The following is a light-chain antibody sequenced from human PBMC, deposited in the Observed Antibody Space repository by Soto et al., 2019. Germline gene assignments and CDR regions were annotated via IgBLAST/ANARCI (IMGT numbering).Light chain of an antibody. V-gene: IGKV1-13*02. CDR3: QQFNV. CDR2: DAS. CDR1: QGIGSA. J-gene: IGKJ4*01. Sequence: AIQFTQSPSSLSASVGDRVTITCRASQGIGSALAWYQQKPGKAPKLLIYDASSLESGVPSRFSGSGSGTDFTLTISSPKPEDFATYYCQQFNVFGGGTKVDIK.